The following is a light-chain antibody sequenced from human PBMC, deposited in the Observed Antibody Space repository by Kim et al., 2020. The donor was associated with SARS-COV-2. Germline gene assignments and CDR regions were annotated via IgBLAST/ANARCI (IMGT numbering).Light chain of an antibody. CDR3: ATWDDSLSGVM. J-gene: IGLJ3*02. Sequence: ELTQPPSASGTPGQRVTISCSGSSSNIGTNYVYWYQQFPGTAPKLLIYYNDERPLGVPDRFSGSKSGTSASLAISGLRSEDEADYFCATWDDSLSGVMFGGGTRLTVL. CDR2: YND. V-gene: IGLV1-47*02. CDR1: SSNIGTNY.